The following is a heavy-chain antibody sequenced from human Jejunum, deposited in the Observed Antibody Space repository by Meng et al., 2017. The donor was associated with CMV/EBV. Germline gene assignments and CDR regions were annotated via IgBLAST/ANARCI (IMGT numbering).Heavy chain of an antibody. Sequence: ASGFTFRTCPMAWVRQAPGKGLEWVSGITDSGGSTNYADSVKGRFTISRDNSKNTLYLQMNSLRAEDTAVYYCAKGRAGSTSCFDYWGQGTLVTVSS. V-gene: IGHV3-23*01. D-gene: IGHD2-2*01. CDR2: ITDSGGST. CDR1: GFTFRTCP. J-gene: IGHJ4*02. CDR3: AKGRAGSTSCFDY.